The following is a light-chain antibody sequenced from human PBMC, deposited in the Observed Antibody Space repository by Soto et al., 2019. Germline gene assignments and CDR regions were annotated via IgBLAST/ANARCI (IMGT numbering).Light chain of an antibody. CDR2: EVS. J-gene: IGLJ1*01. Sequence: QSVLTQPPSASGSPGQSVTISCTGTSSDIGGYNYVSWYQQHPGKAPKLMIYEVSKRPSGVPDRFSGSKSGNTASLTVSGLQAEDEADYYCSSYAGSNIFVFGPGTKLTVL. CDR1: SSDIGGYNY. CDR3: SSYAGSNIFV. V-gene: IGLV2-8*01.